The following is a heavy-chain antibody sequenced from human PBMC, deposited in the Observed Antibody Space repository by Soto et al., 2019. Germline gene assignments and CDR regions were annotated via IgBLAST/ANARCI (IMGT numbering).Heavy chain of an antibody. V-gene: IGHV4-59*01. CDR1: GGSLSRYY. Sequence: SETLSLTCSVSGGSLSRYYWSWIRQPPGKGLEWIGYAYYSGDTGYNPSLKSRVTMAVDTSKNQVSLKLSSVTAADTAVYYCARDRSTYGGGGTGEVKENWFDPWGQGALVTVSS. CDR2: AYYSGDT. J-gene: IGHJ5*02. CDR3: ARDRSTYGGGGTGEVKENWFDP. D-gene: IGHD2-8*01.